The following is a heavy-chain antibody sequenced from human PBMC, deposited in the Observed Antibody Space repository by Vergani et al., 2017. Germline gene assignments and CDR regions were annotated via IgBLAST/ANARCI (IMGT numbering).Heavy chain of an antibody. V-gene: IGHV4-4*02. D-gene: IGHD6-13*01. CDR2: IYHSGTT. Sequence: QVQLQESGPGLVKPSGTLSLTCAVSGGSISSSNWWSLVRQPPGKGLEWIGEIYHSGTTNYNPSLKSRVTISVDKSNNQFSLNLSSVTAADTAVYDCARDIAAAGNFDYWGQGTLVTVSS. J-gene: IGHJ4*02. CDR1: GGSISSSNW. CDR3: ARDIAAAGNFDY.